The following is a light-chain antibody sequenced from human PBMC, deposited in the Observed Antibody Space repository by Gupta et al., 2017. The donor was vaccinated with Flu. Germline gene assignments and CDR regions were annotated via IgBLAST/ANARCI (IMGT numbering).Light chain of an antibody. Sequence: DIQMTQSPSTLSGFVGDRVTITCRASQSISGWLAWYQQKPGKAPKLLIFKASNLESGIPSRFSGRGSGTDFTLTISSLQPDDFATYYCHQDDSYPGTFGQGTKVEVK. J-gene: IGKJ1*01. V-gene: IGKV1-5*03. CDR2: KAS. CDR1: QSISGW. CDR3: HQDDSYPGT.